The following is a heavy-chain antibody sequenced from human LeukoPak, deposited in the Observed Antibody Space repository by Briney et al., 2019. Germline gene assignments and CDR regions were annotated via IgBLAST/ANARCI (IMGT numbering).Heavy chain of an antibody. CDR1: GFTFSSYA. Sequence: GGSLRLSCAASGFTFSSYAMNWVRQAPGKGMEWVSAISGSGASTYYADSVKGRFTISRDNSKNTLYLQMNSLRAEDTAVYYCANNGCSSTSCYYYWGQGTLVTVSS. CDR2: ISGSGAST. CDR3: ANNGCSSTSCYYY. J-gene: IGHJ4*02. V-gene: IGHV3-23*01. D-gene: IGHD2-2*01.